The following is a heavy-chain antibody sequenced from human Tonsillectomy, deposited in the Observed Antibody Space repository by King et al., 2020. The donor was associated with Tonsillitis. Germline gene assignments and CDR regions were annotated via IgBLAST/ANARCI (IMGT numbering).Heavy chain of an antibody. CDR1: GYTFTSYG. Sequence: QLVQSGAEVKKPGASVKVSCKASGYTFTSYGISWVRQAPGQGLEWMGWISAYNGNTNYAQKLQGRVTMTTDTSTSTAYMELRSLRSDDTAVYYCARELEYYYGSGSRSDAFDIWGQGTMVTVSS. D-gene: IGHD3-10*01. V-gene: IGHV1-18*01. CDR2: ISAYNGNT. J-gene: IGHJ3*02. CDR3: ARELEYYYGSGSRSDAFDI.